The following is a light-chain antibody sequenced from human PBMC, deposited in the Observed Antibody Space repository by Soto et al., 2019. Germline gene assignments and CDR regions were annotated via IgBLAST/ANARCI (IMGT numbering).Light chain of an antibody. CDR2: EVS. V-gene: IGLV2-14*01. Sequence: QYALNRPSSVSGSPGESISLSCTGTSSDVGGYNYVSWYQQHPGKAPKLMIYEVSNRPSGVSNRFSGSKSGNTASLTISGLQAEDEADYYCSSYTSSCTYVFGTG. CDR3: SSYTSSCTYV. J-gene: IGLJ1*01. CDR1: SSDVGGYNY.